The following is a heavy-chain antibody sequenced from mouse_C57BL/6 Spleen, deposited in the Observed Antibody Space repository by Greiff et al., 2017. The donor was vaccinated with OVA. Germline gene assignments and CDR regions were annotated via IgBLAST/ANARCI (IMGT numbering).Heavy chain of an antibody. CDR3: ARRGYGYAMDY. V-gene: IGHV1-55*01. D-gene: IGHD1-1*01. CDR2: IYPGSGST. CDR1: GYTFTSYW. Sequence: QVQLQQPGAELVKPGASVKMSCKASGYTFTSYWITWVKQRPGQGLEWIGDIYPGSGSTNYNEKFKSKATLTVDTSSSTAYMQLSSLTSEDYSVYYCARRGYGYAMDYWGQGTSVTVSS. J-gene: IGHJ4*01.